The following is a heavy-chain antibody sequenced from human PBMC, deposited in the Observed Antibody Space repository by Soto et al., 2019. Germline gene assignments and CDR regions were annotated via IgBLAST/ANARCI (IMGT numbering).Heavy chain of an antibody. D-gene: IGHD5-18*01. CDR3: ALSLHDSYDIHYGMDV. J-gene: IGHJ6*02. Sequence: GGSLRLSCAASGFTFSSYGMHWVRQAPGKGLEWVAVISYDGSNKYYADSVKGRFTISRDNSKNTLYLQMNSLRAEDTAVYYCALSLHDSYDIHYGMDVWGQGTTVTVSS. CDR2: ISYDGSNK. CDR1: GFTFSSYG. V-gene: IGHV3-30*03.